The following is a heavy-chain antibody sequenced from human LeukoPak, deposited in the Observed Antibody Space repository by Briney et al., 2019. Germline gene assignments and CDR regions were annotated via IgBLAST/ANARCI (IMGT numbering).Heavy chain of an antibody. D-gene: IGHD3-10*01. CDR1: GGSISSYY. V-gene: IGHV4-4*07. J-gene: IGHJ5*02. Sequence: SETLSLTCTVSGGSISSYYWSWIRQPAGKGLEWIGRIYTSGSTNYNPSLKSRVTMSVDTSKNQFSLKLSSVTAADTAVYYCARDTMVRGVITGNWFDPWGQGTLVTVSS. CDR3: ARDTMVRGVITGNWFDP. CDR2: IYTSGST.